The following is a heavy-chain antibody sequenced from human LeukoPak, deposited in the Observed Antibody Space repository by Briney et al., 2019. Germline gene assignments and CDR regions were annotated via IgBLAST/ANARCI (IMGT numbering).Heavy chain of an antibody. CDR1: GFTFSSYG. Sequence: LPGGSLGLSCAASGFTFSSYGMPWVRQAPGKGLEWVAVISYDGSNKYYADSVKGRFTISRDNSKNTLYLQMNSLRAEDTAVYYCAKDRRYSYGARFDYWGQGTLVTVSS. D-gene: IGHD5-18*01. CDR3: AKDRRYSYGARFDY. CDR2: ISYDGSNK. J-gene: IGHJ4*02. V-gene: IGHV3-30*18.